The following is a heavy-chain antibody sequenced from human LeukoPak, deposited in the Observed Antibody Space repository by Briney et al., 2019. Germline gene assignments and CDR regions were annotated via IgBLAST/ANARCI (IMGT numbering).Heavy chain of an antibody. Sequence: SETLSLICTVSGDSITRRSYFWAWIRQRPGKGLGWIGSVYYTGNTYYNPSLKSRVTISLATSDNQVSLTVSSVTAADTAIYFCARHEPSSFYYESRGNWFDPWGQGALVTVSS. CDR3: ARHEPSSFYYESRGNWFDP. CDR1: GDSITRRSYF. CDR2: VYYTGNT. J-gene: IGHJ5*02. D-gene: IGHD3-22*01. V-gene: IGHV4-39*01.